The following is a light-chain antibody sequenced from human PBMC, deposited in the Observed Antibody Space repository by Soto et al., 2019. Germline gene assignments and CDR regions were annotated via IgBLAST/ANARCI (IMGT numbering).Light chain of an antibody. CDR2: TTF. CDR1: QSIRSH. CDR3: QQSFITPLT. Sequence: DIQMTQSPSTLSGSVGDRVTITCRASQSIRSHLNWYQQKPGKAPKVLIYTTFTLQGGVPSRFSGSGSETVFTLTISSLQPEDFATYYCQQSFITPLTVGGGTKVDTK. J-gene: IGKJ4*01. V-gene: IGKV1-39*01.